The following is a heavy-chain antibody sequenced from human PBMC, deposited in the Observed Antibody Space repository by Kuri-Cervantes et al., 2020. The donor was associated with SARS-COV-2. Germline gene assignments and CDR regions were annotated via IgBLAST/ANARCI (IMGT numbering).Heavy chain of an antibody. CDR2: IRSKPKNYAT. Sequence: GESLKISCAASGFTFSGSTIHWVRQASGKGPGGVGRIRSKPKNYATAYPASVKGRFIISRDDSENTSYLQMNSLKTEDTAVIFCTSGSCSGGRCYYSFDYWGQGTLVTVSS. CDR3: TSGSCSGGRCYYSFDY. J-gene: IGHJ4*02. V-gene: IGHV3-73*01. CDR1: GFTFSGST. D-gene: IGHD2-15*01.